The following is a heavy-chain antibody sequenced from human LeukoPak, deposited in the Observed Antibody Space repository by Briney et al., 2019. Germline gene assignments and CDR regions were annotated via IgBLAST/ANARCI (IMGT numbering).Heavy chain of an antibody. CDR3: ATGPGIAAAARGY. V-gene: IGHV3-21*01. Sequence: GGSLRLSCAAAGFTFSIYSMNWVRQAPGKGLEWVSSISSSSYIYYADSVKGRFTISRDNAKNSLYLQMNSLRAEDTAVYYCATGPGIAAAARGYWGQGTLVTVSS. D-gene: IGHD6-13*01. CDR2: ISSSSYI. J-gene: IGHJ4*02. CDR1: GFTFSIYS.